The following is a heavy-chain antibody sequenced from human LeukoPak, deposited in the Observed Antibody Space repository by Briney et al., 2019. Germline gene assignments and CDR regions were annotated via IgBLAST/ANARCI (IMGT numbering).Heavy chain of an antibody. CDR2: INHSGST. J-gene: IGHJ5*02. V-gene: IGHV4-34*01. Sequence: PLETLSLTCAVYGGSFSGYYWSWIRQPPGKGLEWIGEINHSGSTNYNPSLKSRVTISVDTSKKLFSLQMSSVTAADTAIYYCATERSRGLALWGQGALVIVSS. CDR3: ATERSRGLAL. CDR1: GGSFSGYY. D-gene: IGHD2-2*01.